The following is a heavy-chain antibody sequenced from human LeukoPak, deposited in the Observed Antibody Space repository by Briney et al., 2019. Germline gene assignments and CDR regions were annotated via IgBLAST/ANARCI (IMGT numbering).Heavy chain of an antibody. CDR1: GYSFTSHW. Sequence: GESLKISCKGSGYSFTSHWIGWVRQTPGKGLEWIGIIYPGDSDTKYTPSFQGQVTISADKSIGTAYLQWSSLKASDTAIYYCARQGDSSWPNKFDLWGQGTLVSVSS. V-gene: IGHV5-51*01. CDR3: ARQGDSSWPNKFDL. D-gene: IGHD3-22*01. J-gene: IGHJ5*02. CDR2: IYPGDSDT.